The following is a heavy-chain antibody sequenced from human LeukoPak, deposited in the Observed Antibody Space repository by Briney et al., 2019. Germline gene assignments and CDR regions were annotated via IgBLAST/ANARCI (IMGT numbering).Heavy chain of an antibody. CDR1: GGSISSGSYY. V-gene: IGHV4-61*10. Sequence: SQTLSLTCTVSGGSISSGSYYWSWIRQPAGKGLEWIGYIYYSGSTNYNPSLKSRVTISVNTSKNQFSLKLSSVTAADTAVYYCARDSSSWYGNYYYGMDVWGQGTTVTVSS. D-gene: IGHD6-13*01. CDR2: IYYSGST. CDR3: ARDSSSWYGNYYYGMDV. J-gene: IGHJ6*02.